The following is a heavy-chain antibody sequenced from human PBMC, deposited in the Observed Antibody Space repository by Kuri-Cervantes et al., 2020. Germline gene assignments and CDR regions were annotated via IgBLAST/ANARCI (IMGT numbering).Heavy chain of an antibody. CDR1: GGSISSSSYY. J-gene: IGHJ2*01. V-gene: IGHV4-39*01. CDR3: ARNLRGSVCTYCSSTSCPFCWYFDL. CDR2: IYYSGST. Sequence: SETLSLTCTVSGGSISSSSYYWGWIRQPPGKGLEWIGSIYYSGSTYYNPSLKSRVTISVDRSKNQFSLKLSSVTAADSAVYYCARNLRGSVCTYCSSTSCPFCWYFDLWGRGTLVTVSS. D-gene: IGHD2-2*01.